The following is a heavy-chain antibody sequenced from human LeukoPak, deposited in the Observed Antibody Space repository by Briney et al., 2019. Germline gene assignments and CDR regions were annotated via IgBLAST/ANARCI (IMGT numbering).Heavy chain of an antibody. D-gene: IGHD5-18*01. V-gene: IGHV5-51*01. CDR1: GDSFTNYW. CDR2: IHPGDSGT. CDR3: ARGGTYRYGSSDY. Sequence: PGESLKISCKASGDSFTNYWIGWVRQMPGKGLEWMGIIHPGDSGTKYSPSFQDQVTMSVDESTTTAYLQWSSLRASDSAIYYCARGGTYRYGSSDYWGQGTLVTVSS. J-gene: IGHJ4*02.